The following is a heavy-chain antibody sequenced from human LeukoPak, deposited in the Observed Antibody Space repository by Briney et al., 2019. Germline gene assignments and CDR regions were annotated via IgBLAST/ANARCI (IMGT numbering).Heavy chain of an antibody. CDR2: SGSTT. CDR3: TRDSSYGDYSTAFDY. D-gene: IGHD4-17*01. CDR1: GFIFSNYA. J-gene: IGHJ4*02. Sequence: GGSLRLSCAASGFIFSNYAMTWVRQAPGKGLEWVSSSGSTTDYSDSVKGRFTISRDNSENTLYLQMNSLRADDTAVYYCTRDSSYGDYSTAFDYWGQGALVTVSS. V-gene: IGHV3-23*01.